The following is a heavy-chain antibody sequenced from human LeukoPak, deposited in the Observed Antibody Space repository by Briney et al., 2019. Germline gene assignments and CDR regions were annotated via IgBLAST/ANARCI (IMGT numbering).Heavy chain of an antibody. Sequence: PGRSLRLSCAAFGFTFSSYGMHWVRQAPGKGLEWVAVIWYDGSNKYYADSVKGRFTISRDNSKNTLYLQMNSLRAEDTAVYYCARDKGGHIDYWGQGTLVTVSS. CDR3: ARDKGGHIDY. D-gene: IGHD2-15*01. CDR2: IWYDGSNK. CDR1: GFTFSSYG. V-gene: IGHV3-33*01. J-gene: IGHJ4*02.